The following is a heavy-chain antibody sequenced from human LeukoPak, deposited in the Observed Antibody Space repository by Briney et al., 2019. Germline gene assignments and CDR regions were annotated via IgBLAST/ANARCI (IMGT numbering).Heavy chain of an antibody. D-gene: IGHD1-1*01. CDR3: AKGLERESRLDS. Sequence: GGSLRLSCDASGFNIYTYTTYWVRQAPGQGLEWVSGIRNRDGMTYYADSVRGRFTISTDNSKNILYLQMNSLSTEDTALYYCAKGLERESRLDSWGQGTLVTVSS. V-gene: IGHV3-23*01. CDR1: GFNIYTYT. CDR2: IRNRDGMT. J-gene: IGHJ4*02.